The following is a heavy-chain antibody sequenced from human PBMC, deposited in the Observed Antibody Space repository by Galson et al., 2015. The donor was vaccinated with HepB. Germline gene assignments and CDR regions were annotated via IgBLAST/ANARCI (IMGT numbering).Heavy chain of an antibody. CDR2: INPSGGST. V-gene: IGHV1-46*04. CDR1: GYTFTSYY. J-gene: IGHJ6*02. D-gene: IGHD2-2*01. CDR3: ARGEVPAAMGKDYYYGMDV. Sequence: SVKVSCKASGYTFTSYYMHWVRQAPGQGLEWMGIINPSGGSTSYAQKLQGRVTMTRDTSTSTVYMELSSLRSEDTAVYYCARGEVPAAMGKDYYYGMDVWGQGTTVTVSS.